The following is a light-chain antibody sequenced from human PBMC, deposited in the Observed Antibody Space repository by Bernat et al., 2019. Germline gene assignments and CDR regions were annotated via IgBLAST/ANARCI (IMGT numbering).Light chain of an antibody. J-gene: IGLJ2*01. CDR2: DVS. CDR3: SSDSSSSTAVL. CDR1: SSDVGGYNY. Sequence: QSALTQPASVSGSPGQSITISCTGTSSDVGGYNYVSWYQQHPGKAPKLMIYDVSHRPSGVSNRFSGSKSGNTASLIISGLQAEDEADYYCSSDSSSSTAVLFGGGTKLTVL. V-gene: IGLV2-14*01.